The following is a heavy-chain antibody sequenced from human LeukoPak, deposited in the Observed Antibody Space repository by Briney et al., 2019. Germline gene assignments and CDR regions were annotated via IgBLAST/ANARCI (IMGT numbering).Heavy chain of an antibody. J-gene: IGHJ4*02. Sequence: GGSLRLSCGASGFTLSDHYMSWIRQAPGTGLEWVSYISGSGNDVYYADSVKGRFTISRDNAKNSLYLQMNSLRAEDTAVYFCARGHYELDQWGQGTLVTVSS. CDR2: ISGSGNDV. V-gene: IGHV3-11*04. CDR3: ARGHYELDQ. D-gene: IGHD4-17*01. CDR1: GFTLSDHY.